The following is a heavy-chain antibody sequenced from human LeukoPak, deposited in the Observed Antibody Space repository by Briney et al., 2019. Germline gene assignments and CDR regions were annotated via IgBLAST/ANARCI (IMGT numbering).Heavy chain of an antibody. D-gene: IGHD7-27*01. V-gene: IGHV4-59*08. CDR2: IYYSGST. J-gene: IGHJ3*01. CDR1: GGSISSYY. CDR3: ARTAWGSAFDV. Sequence: SETLSLTCTVSGGSISSYYWSWIRQPPGKGLEWIGYIYYSGSTNYNPSLKSRATISVDTSKNQFSLKLSSVTAADTAVYYCARTAWGSAFDVWGQGTMVTVSS.